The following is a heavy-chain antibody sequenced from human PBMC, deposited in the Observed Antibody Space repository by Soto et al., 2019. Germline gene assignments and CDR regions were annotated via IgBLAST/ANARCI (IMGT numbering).Heavy chain of an antibody. CDR1: GGSISSYY. Sequence: KASETLSLTCTVSGGSISSYYWSWIRQPPGKGLEWIGYIYYSGSTNYNPSLKSRVTISVDTSKNQFSLKLSSVTAADTAVYYCARDGAAAGDYYYGMDVWGQGTTVTVSS. J-gene: IGHJ6*02. D-gene: IGHD6-13*01. CDR3: ARDGAAAGDYYYGMDV. V-gene: IGHV4-59*01. CDR2: IYYSGST.